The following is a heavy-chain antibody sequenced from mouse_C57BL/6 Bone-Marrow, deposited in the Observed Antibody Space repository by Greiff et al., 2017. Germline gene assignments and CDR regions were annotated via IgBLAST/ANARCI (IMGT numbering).Heavy chain of an antibody. V-gene: IGHV5-4*01. D-gene: IGHD3-3*01. CDR1: GFTFSSYG. CDR2: ISSGGSYT. Sequence: EVHLVESGGDLVKPGGSLKLSCAASGFTFSSYGLSWVRQTPDKRLEWVATISSGGSYTYYPDNVQGRFTISRDNAKNNLYLQMSHLKSEDTAMYYCARERSGDEWYFDVWGTGTTVTVSS. J-gene: IGHJ1*03. CDR3: ARERSGDEWYFDV.